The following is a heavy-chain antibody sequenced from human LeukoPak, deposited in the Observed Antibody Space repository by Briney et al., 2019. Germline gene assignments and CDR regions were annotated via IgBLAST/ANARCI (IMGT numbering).Heavy chain of an antibody. CDR2: TYYRSTWYN. CDR3: ARRLTQYVCFDP. Sequence: SQTLSLTCAISGDSVSSNSVTWNWIRQSPSRGLEWLGRTYYRSTWYNDYAVSVRGRITVNPDTSKNQFSLHLNSVTPEDTAVYYCARRLTQYVCFDPWGQGILVTVSS. J-gene: IGHJ5*02. D-gene: IGHD2-2*01. V-gene: IGHV6-1*01. CDR1: GDSVSSNSVT.